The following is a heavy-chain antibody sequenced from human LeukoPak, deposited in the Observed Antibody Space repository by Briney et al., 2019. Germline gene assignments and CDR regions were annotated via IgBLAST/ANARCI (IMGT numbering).Heavy chain of an antibody. CDR1: GGSISSGDYY. V-gene: IGHV4-30-4*01. Sequence: SETLSLTCTVSGGSISSGDYYWSWIRQPPGKGLEWIGYIYYSGSTYYNPSLKSRVTISVDTSKNQFSLKLSSVTAADTAVYYCARGGDTVTDYYYYGMDVWGQGTTVTVSS. CDR3: ARGGDTVTDYYYYGMDV. D-gene: IGHD4-17*01. CDR2: IYYSGST. J-gene: IGHJ6*02.